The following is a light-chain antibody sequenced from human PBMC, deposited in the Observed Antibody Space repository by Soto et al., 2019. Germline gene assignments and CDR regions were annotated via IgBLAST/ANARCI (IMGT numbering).Light chain of an antibody. V-gene: IGLV1-40*01. J-gene: IGLJ1*01. CDR3: QSYDSSLSGYV. CDR2: GNV. CDR1: SSNIGAGFD. Sequence: QSVLTQPPSVSGAPGQRVTISCTGSSSNIGAGFDVHWYQQLPGTAPKLLIYGNVDRPSGVPDRFSGSKSGTSAPLAITGLQAEDEADYYYQSYDSSLSGYVFGTGNKLTVL.